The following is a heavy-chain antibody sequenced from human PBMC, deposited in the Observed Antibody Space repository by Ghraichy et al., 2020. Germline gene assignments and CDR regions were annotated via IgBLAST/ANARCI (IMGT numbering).Heavy chain of an antibody. V-gene: IGHV3-7*03. CDR1: GFSFRDSW. CDR3: AGDPKRGALDY. D-gene: IGHD3-10*01. CDR2: INNDGKEK. Sequence: GGSLRLSCKASGFSFRDSWMSWVRQAPEKGLEWVANINNDGKEKYYVDSLKGRFTISRDNGKNSLFLEISSLRVEDTAVYYCAGDPKRGALDYWGQGALVAVAS. J-gene: IGHJ4*02.